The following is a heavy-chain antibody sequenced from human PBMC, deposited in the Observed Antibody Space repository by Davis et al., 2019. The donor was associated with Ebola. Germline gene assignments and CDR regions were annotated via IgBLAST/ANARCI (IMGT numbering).Heavy chain of an antibody. CDR3: AKGFSMKAVAQNGYMDV. CDR2: FLYGGTT. D-gene: IGHD3-22*01. Sequence: PSETLSLTCTVSGASVSSSSYFWGWIRQPPGKGLEWIGIFLYGGTTHSSPSLKCPVTMSIDMSKNQFSLKLTSVTAADTATYYCAKGFSMKAVAQNGYMDVWGKGTTVTVSS. CDR1: GASVSSSSYF. V-gene: IGHV4-39*07. J-gene: IGHJ6*03.